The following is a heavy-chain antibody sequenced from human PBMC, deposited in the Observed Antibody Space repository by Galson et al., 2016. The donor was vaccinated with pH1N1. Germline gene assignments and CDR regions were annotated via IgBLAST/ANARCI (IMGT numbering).Heavy chain of an antibody. V-gene: IGHV1-69*05. CDR3: ARAGENYYETSGYGKT. J-gene: IGHJ4*02. D-gene: IGHD3-22*01. Sequence: SVKVSCKASGVIFRNFAMSWVRQAPGQGLEWMGGIIALFGTTNYAQKFQGRLTITTDASTSAVYMELSSLRSEDTAVYYCARAGENYYETSGYGKTWGQGTLVTVSS. CDR2: IIALFGTT. CDR1: GVIFRNFA.